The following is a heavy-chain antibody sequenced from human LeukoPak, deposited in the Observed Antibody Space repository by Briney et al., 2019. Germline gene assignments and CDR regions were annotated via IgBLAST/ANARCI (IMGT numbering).Heavy chain of an antibody. J-gene: IGHJ6*03. CDR1: GGSISTSNYY. Sequence: SETLSLTCTVSGGSISTSNYYWGWVRQPPGRGLEWIGSIYYSGSTYYNPSLKSRVTISVDTSKNQFSLKLSSVTAADTAVYYCARVVCLSSSWYLNYYYYYYYMDVWGKGTTVTVSS. CDR2: IYYSGST. CDR3: ARVVCLSSSWYLNYYYYYYYMDV. V-gene: IGHV4-39*07. D-gene: IGHD6-13*01.